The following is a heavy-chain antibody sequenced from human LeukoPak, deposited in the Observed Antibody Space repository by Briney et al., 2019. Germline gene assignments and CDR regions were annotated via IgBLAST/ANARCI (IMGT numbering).Heavy chain of an antibody. CDR2: IDPSDSYT. CDR1: GYSFTSYW. CDR3: ARYTTAAFDY. Sequence: PGESLRIPCKGSGYSFTSYWITWGGRMPGNGLEWMGRIDPSDSYTNYSPSFQGHVTISADKSISTAYQQWSSLKASDTAMYYCARYTTAAFDYWGQETLVTVSS. J-gene: IGHJ4*02. D-gene: IGHD1-1*01. V-gene: IGHV5-10-1*01.